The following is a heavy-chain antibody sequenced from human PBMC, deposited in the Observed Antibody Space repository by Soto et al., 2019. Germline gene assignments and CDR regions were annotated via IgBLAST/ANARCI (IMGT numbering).Heavy chain of an antibody. V-gene: IGHV4-59*01. Sequence: SETLSLTCTVSGGSISSYYGSWIRQPPGKGLEWIGYIYYSGSTNYNPSLKSRVTISVDTSKNQFSLKLSSVTAADTAVYYCARDRGSYGIDYWGQGTLVTVSS. CDR1: GGSISSYY. J-gene: IGHJ4*02. CDR2: IYYSGST. CDR3: ARDRGSYGIDY. D-gene: IGHD1-26*01.